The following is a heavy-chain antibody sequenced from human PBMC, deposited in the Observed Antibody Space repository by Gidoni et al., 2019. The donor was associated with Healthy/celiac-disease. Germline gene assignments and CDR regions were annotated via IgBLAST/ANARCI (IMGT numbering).Heavy chain of an antibody. D-gene: IGHD2-15*01. CDR3: ARDEGGYCSGGSCYCEGYCWFDP. CDR1: GGTFSSYA. V-gene: IGHV1-69*01. CDR2: IIPIFGTA. Sequence: QVQLVQSGAEVKKPGSSVKVSCKASGGTFSSYAISWVRQAPGQGLEWMGGIIPIFGTANYAQKFQGRVTITADESTSTAYMELSSLRSEDTAVYYCARDEGGYCSGGSCYCEGYCWFDPWGQGTLVTVSS. J-gene: IGHJ5*02.